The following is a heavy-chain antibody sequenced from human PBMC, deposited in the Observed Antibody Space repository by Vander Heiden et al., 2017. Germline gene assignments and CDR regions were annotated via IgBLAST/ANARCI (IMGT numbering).Heavy chain of an antibody. D-gene: IGHD3-3*01. Sequence: VQLFESGGGLVQPGGFLRLSCAASAFTFSSYAMRWVRQAPGKGLEWVSAISGSGGSTYYADSVKGRFTISRDNSKNTLYLQMNSLRAEDTAVYYCAKGERFLEWLLSYWGQGTLVTVSS. CDR3: AKGERFLEWLLSY. CDR2: ISGSGGST. J-gene: IGHJ4*02. CDR1: AFTFSSYA. V-gene: IGHV3-23*01.